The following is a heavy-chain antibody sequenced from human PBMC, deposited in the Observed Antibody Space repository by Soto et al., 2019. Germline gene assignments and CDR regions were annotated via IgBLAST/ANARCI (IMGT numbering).Heavy chain of an antibody. J-gene: IGHJ6*03. CDR3: SRRARPDVYYMDV. Sequence: EVQLAESGGGLAQPGGSLRLSCAASGFTLSGYAMDWVRQAPGKGLEYVSGISSNGGGTYYANSVQGRFTISRDNSKNTVYRQMGSLRPEDMAVYYCSRRARPDVYYMDVWGKGTTVTLSS. CDR2: ISSNGGGT. V-gene: IGHV3-64*01. D-gene: IGHD6-6*01. CDR1: GFTLSGYA.